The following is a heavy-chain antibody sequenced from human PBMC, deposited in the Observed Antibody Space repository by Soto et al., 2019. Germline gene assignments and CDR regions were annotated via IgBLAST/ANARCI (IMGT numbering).Heavy chain of an antibody. J-gene: IGHJ3*01. CDR1: GVTFTSYA. CDR3: AKDLGRYCFGGRCHRRAFDF. D-gene: IGHD2-15*01. Sequence: GGSLRLSCAASGVTFTSYAMSWVRQAPGKGLEWVSAISGSGGSTYYADSVKGRFTISRDNSKNTLYLQMNSLRAEDTAVYYCAKDLGRYCFGGRCHRRAFDFWGQGTMVSVSS. V-gene: IGHV3-23*01. CDR2: ISGSGGST.